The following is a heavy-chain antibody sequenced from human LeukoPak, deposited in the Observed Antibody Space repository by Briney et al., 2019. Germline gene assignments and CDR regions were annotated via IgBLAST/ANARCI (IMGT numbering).Heavy chain of an antibody. D-gene: IGHD6-19*01. CDR3: ASVPGIAVAAPH. Sequence: GGSLRLSCAPSGFTFSSYSMNWVRQAPGKGLEWVSSISSSSSYIYYADSVKGRFTISRDNAKNSLYLQMNSLRAEDTAVYYCASVPGIAVAAPHWGQGTLVTVSS. J-gene: IGHJ4*02. CDR1: GFTFSSYS. CDR2: ISSSSSYI. V-gene: IGHV3-21*01.